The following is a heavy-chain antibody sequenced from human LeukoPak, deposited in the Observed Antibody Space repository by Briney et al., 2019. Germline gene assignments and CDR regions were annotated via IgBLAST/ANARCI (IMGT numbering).Heavy chain of an antibody. D-gene: IGHD6-19*01. CDR2: IYYSGST. J-gene: IGHJ4*02. CDR1: GGSSSSYY. V-gene: IGHV4-59*01. Sequence: SETLSLTCTVSGGSSSSYYWSWIRQPPGKGLEWIGYIYYSGSTNYNPSLKSRVTISVDTSKNQFSLKLSSVTAADTAVYYCARDSGWVDYWGQGTLVTVSS. CDR3: ARDSGWVDY.